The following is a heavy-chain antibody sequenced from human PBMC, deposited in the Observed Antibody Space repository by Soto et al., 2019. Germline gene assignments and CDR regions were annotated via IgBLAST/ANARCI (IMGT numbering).Heavy chain of an antibody. D-gene: IGHD2-15*01. Sequence: SETLSLTCSVSGVSITSYYWSWIRQSAGGGLEWMGRINTDGLSTYSPSFKSRLTMSLDTSRNQVSLRLISVTAADTAVYFCARVPVAVAATEDYYGLDVWGQGTTVTVSS. CDR2: INTDGLS. CDR3: ARVPVAVAATEDYYGLDV. CDR1: GVSITSYY. V-gene: IGHV4-4*07. J-gene: IGHJ6*02.